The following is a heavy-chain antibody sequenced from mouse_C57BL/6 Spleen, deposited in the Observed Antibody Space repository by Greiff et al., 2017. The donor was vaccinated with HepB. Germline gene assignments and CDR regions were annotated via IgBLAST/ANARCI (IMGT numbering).Heavy chain of an antibody. D-gene: IGHD2-1*01. CDR1: GYTFTSYW. J-gene: IGHJ3*01. CDR2: IDPSDSYT. V-gene: IGHV1-69*01. Sequence: VQLQQPGAELVMPGASVKLSCKASGYTFTSYWMHWVKQRPGQGLEWIGEIDPSDSYTNYNQKFKGKSTLTVDKSSSTAYMQLSSLTSEDSAVYYCARGGNYSPSWFAYWGQGTLVTVSA. CDR3: ARGGNYSPSWFAY.